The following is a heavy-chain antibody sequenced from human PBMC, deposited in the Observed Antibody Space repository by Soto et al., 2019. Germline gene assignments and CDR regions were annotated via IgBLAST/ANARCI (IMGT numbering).Heavy chain of an antibody. CDR2: ISSSGSTI. CDR1: GFTFSSYE. CDR3: ARAKNCGGDCYSSYFDY. J-gene: IGHJ4*02. D-gene: IGHD2-21*02. Sequence: EVQLVESGGGLVQPGGSLRLSCAASGFTFSSYEMNWVRQAPGKGLEWVSYISSSGSTIYYADSVKGRFTISRDNAKNSLYLQMNSLRAEDTAVYYCARAKNCGGDCYSSYFDYWGQGTLVTVSS. V-gene: IGHV3-48*03.